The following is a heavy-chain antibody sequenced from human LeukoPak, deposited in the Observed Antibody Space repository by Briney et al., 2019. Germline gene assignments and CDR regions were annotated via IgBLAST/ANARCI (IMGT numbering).Heavy chain of an antibody. Sequence: GGSLRLSCAASGFTFRNYAMSWVRQAPGKGLEWVSGINGSGGTTNYAESVKGRFTISRDNSKNTLSLQMNSLRAEDTAVYYCANRGTSSGYEYYFDYWGQGTLVTVSS. J-gene: IGHJ4*02. CDR3: ANRGTSSGYEYYFDY. CDR2: INGSGGTT. D-gene: IGHD3-9*01. CDR1: GFTFRNYA. V-gene: IGHV3-23*01.